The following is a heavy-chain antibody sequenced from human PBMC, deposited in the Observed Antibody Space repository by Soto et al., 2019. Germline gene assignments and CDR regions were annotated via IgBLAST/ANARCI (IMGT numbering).Heavy chain of an antibody. V-gene: IGHV4-31*03. J-gene: IGHJ5*02. CDR2: IYYSGST. D-gene: IGHD3-9*01. Sequence: QSLTCTVSGGSISSGGYYWSWIRQHPGKGLEWIGYIYYSGSTYYNPSLKSRVTISVDTSKNQFSLKLSSVTAADTAVYYCARAADIARVGSLRYFDWLPNWFDPWGQGTLVTVSS. CDR3: ARAADIARVGSLRYFDWLPNWFDP. CDR1: GGSISSGGYY.